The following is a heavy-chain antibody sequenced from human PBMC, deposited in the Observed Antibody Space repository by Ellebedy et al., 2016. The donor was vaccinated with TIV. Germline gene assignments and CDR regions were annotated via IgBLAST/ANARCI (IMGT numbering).Heavy chain of an antibody. CDR1: GYTFSNYA. D-gene: IGHD3-10*01. V-gene: IGHV7-4-1*02. Sequence: AASVKVSCKASGYTFSNYAMNWVRQAPGQGLEWMGWINTNTGNPTYAQGFTGRSVFSLDTSVSTAYLRISNLKAEDSALYFCAVKLGRAGFAFDLWGQGTMVTVSS. CDR3: AVKLGRAGFAFDL. J-gene: IGHJ3*01. CDR2: INTNTGNP.